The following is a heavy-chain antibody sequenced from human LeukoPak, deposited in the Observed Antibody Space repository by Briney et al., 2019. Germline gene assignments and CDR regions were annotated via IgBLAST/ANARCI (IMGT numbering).Heavy chain of an antibody. CDR3: ARIKDIVTASAKFYAFDI. J-gene: IGHJ3*02. CDR2: INPNSGDT. D-gene: IGHD2-15*01. CDR1: GYTFTDHY. V-gene: IGHV1-2*02. Sequence: ASVKVSCKASGYTFTDHYIHWVRQAPGQGLEWMGWINPNSGDTNYAQKFQGRVTMTRDSSVSTAYMELNRLRSDDTAVYFCARIKDIVTASAKFYAFDIWVQGTIISVSS.